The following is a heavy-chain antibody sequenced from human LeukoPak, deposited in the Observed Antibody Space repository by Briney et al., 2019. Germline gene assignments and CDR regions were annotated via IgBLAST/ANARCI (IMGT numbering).Heavy chain of an antibody. CDR2: IKQDGIEK. CDR1: GFTFSSYW. CDR3: ARDKGIAVAGTGWFDP. J-gene: IGHJ5*02. V-gene: IGHV3-7*01. D-gene: IGHD6-19*01. Sequence: GGSLRLSCAASGFTFSSYWMSWVRQAPGKGLEWVANIKQDGIEKYYVDSVKGRFTISRDNAKNSLYLQMNSLRAEDTAVYYCARDKGIAVAGTGWFDPWGQGTLVTVSS.